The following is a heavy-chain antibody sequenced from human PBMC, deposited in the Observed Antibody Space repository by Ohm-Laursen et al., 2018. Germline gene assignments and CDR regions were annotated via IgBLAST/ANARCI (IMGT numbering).Heavy chain of an antibody. CDR1: GFTFNTYA. Sequence: LRLSCAASGFTFNTYAMSWVRQAPGKGLEWVSAISGSGGRTYHADSVKGRFTISRDNSKNTLFLQMNSLRAEDTAVYYCANFIPQLLNYWGQGTPVTVSS. CDR3: ANFIPQLLNY. V-gene: IGHV3-23*01. J-gene: IGHJ4*02. CDR2: ISGSGGRT. D-gene: IGHD2-2*01.